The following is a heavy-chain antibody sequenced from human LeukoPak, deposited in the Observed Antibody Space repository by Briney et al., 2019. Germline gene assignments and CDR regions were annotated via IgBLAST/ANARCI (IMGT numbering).Heavy chain of an antibody. J-gene: IGHJ4*02. CDR2: VHYSGST. D-gene: IGHD6-19*01. V-gene: IGHV4-59*01. CDR3: ARDYGYSSGWYYFDY. CDR1: GSSISGYY. Sequence: SETLSLTCTVSGSSISGYYWSWIRQPPEKGLEWIGYVHYSGSTNYNPSLKSRVFISVDTSKNQFSLKLSSVTAADTAVYYCARDYGYSSGWYYFDYWGQGTLVTVSS.